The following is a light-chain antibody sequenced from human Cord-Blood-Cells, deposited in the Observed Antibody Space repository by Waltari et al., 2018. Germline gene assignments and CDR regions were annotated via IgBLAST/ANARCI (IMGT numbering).Light chain of an antibody. J-gene: IGLJ3*02. CDR2: EDN. V-gene: IGLV6-57*03. CDR1: SGRIASNY. Sequence: NFMLTQPHSVSESPGKTVTMSCTRSSGRIASNYVQWYQQRPGSAPTTVIYEDNQRPSGVPDLFSGSIDSSSNSASLTISGLKTEDEADYYCQSYDSSNWVFGGGTKLTVL. CDR3: QSYDSSNWV.